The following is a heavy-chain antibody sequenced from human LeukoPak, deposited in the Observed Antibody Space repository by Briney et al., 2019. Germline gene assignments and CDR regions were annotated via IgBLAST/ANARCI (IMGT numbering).Heavy chain of an antibody. CDR1: GYTFTGYY. V-gene: IGHV1-2*02. J-gene: IGHJ5*02. CDR2: INPNSGGT. D-gene: IGHD3-9*01. CDR3: ARGYYDFCRPGLRYFDCPNWFDP. Sequence: ASVKVSCKASGYTFTGYYMHWVRQAPGQGLEWMGWINPNSGGTNYAQKFQGRVTMTRDTSISTAYMELSRLRSDDTAVYYCARGYYDFCRPGLRYFDCPNWFDPWGQGTLVTVSS.